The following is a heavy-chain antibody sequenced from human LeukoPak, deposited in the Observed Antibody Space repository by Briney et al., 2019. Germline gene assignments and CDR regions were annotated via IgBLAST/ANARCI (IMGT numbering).Heavy chain of an antibody. CDR1: GFTFSDYY. CDR2: ISSSGSTI. J-gene: IGHJ4*02. CDR3: AKPSMVRGVTPFDY. Sequence: GGSLRLSCAASGFTFSDYYMSWIRQAPGKGLEWVSYISSSGSTIYYADSVKGRFTISRDNSKNTLYLQMNSLRAEDTAVYYCAKPSMVRGVTPFDYWGQGTLVTVSS. V-gene: IGHV3-11*04. D-gene: IGHD3-10*01.